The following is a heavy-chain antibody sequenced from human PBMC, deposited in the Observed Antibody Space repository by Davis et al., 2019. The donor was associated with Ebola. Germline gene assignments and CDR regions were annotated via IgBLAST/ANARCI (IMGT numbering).Heavy chain of an antibody. CDR1: GYTFTNFA. CDR3: ARLPLGSSWFYFDQ. CDR2: ISTKTGNP. Sequence: ASVKVSCKASGYTFTNFAMNWVRQAPGQGLEWMGWISTKTGNPTYAQRFTGRFVFSLDTYVSTTYLQISSLKAEDTAVYYCARLPLGSSWFYFDQWGQGTLVTVSS. D-gene: IGHD2-2*01. V-gene: IGHV7-4-1*02. J-gene: IGHJ4*02.